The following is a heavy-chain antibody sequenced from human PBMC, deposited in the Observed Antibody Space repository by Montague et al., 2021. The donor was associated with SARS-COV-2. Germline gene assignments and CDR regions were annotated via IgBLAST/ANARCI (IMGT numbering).Heavy chain of an antibody. J-gene: IGHJ5*01. Sequence: SLRLSCAASGFSFSNYAMNWVRQAPGRGLEWVSSISGSGGTTYYADSVEGRFMISRDNSKNTLYLQMNSLGAEDTAVYYCAKEGSDYYASGSYYTRLGWFDSWGQGTLVTVSS. D-gene: IGHD3-10*01. V-gene: IGHV3-23*01. CDR1: GFSFSNYA. CDR3: AKEGSDYYASGSYYTRLGWFDS. CDR2: ISGSGGTT.